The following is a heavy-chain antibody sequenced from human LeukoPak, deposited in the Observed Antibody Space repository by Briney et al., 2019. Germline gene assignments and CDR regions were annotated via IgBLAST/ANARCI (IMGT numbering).Heavy chain of an antibody. CDR3: ARDWGQRGVGATLAN. D-gene: IGHD1-26*01. Sequence: PEGSLRLSCAASGFTFSSHAMVWVRQAPGKGLEWVSFISHDGSESFHTESVKGRFTISGDNFKNTVDLQVSGLKEEDTAVYYCARDWGQRGVGATLANWGQGTLVIVSS. V-gene: IGHV3-30-3*01. CDR2: ISHDGSES. CDR1: GFTFSSHA. J-gene: IGHJ4*02.